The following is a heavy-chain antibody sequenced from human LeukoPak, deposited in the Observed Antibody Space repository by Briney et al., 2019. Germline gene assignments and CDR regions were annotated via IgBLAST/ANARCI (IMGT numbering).Heavy chain of an antibody. D-gene: IGHD5-18*01. CDR2: ISGSGDRT. J-gene: IGHJ4*02. CDR3: ARQTAMGRSGDY. V-gene: IGHV3-23*01. CDR1: GFTFSAYA. Sequence: PGGSLRLSCAASGFTFSAYAMTWVRQAPGKGPEWISGISGSGDRTYYRDSVKGRFTISRDNSKNNLDLQMNSLRAEDTAVYYCARQTAMGRSGDYWGQGTLVTVSS.